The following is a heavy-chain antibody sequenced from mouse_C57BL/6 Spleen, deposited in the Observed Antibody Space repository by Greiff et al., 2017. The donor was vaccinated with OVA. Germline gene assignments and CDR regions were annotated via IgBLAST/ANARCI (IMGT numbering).Heavy chain of an antibody. V-gene: IGHV1-55*01. J-gene: IGHJ3*01. Sequence: VQLQQPGAELVKPGASVKMSCKASGYTFTSYWITWVKQRPGQGLEWIGDIYPGSGSTNYNEKFKSKATLTVDTSSSTAYMQLSSLTSEDSAVYYCARYEGYPAWFAYWGKGTRVTVSA. D-gene: IGHD2-3*01. CDR1: GYTFTSYW. CDR2: IYPGSGST. CDR3: ARYEGYPAWFAY.